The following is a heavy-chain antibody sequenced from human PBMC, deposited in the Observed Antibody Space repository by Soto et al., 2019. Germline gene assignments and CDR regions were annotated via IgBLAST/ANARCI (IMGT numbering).Heavy chain of an antibody. Sequence: QVQLVQSGAAVRKPGSSVKVSCKASGGTFTKYAITWVRQAPRQGLEWMGGIVPLPGTTNYAQKFRGRVTISADESTSTAYLKLSSLRYEDTAVYYCASGVGGLAGSSGWPDYAFDVWGQGTMVIVSS. J-gene: IGHJ3*01. CDR2: IVPLPGTT. D-gene: IGHD6-19*01. V-gene: IGHV1-69*01. CDR1: GGTFTKYA. CDR3: ASGVGGLAGSSGWPDYAFDV.